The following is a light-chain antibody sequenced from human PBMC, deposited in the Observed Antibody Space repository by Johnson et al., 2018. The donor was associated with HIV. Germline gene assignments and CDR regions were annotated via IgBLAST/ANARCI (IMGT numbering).Light chain of an antibody. CDR2: ENN. Sequence: QSVLTQPPSVSAAPGQKVTISCSGSSSNIGNNYVSWYQQVPGTAPKLLIYENNKRPSGIPDRFSGSRSGTSATLGITGLQTGDEADYYCGTWDSSLSVYVFGTGPKVTVL. V-gene: IGLV1-51*02. CDR1: SSNIGNNY. CDR3: GTWDSSLSVYV. J-gene: IGLJ1*01.